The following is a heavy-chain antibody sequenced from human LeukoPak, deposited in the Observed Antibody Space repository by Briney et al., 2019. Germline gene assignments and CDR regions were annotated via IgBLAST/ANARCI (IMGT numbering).Heavy chain of an antibody. CDR3: ARTTRGGSDSWDPYYFDY. D-gene: IGHD6-13*01. V-gene: IGHV4-39*01. CDR1: GGYISSSSYY. CDR2: VYYRGGT. Sequence: PSETLSLTCTVSGGYISSSSYYWGWIRQYPGKGLEWIGSVYYRGGTYYNPSLKSRVTISVDTSKNQFSLKLNSVTAADTAVYYCARTTRGGSDSWDPYYFDYWGQGTLVTVSS. J-gene: IGHJ4*02.